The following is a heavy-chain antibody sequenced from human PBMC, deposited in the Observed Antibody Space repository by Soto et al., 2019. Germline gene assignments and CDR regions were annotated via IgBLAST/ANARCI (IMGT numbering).Heavy chain of an antibody. CDR2: IYSGGST. Sequence: GGSLRLSCAASGFTVSSNYMSWVRQAPGKGLEWVSVIYSGGSTYYADSVKVRFTISRANSKNKLYLQMNSLRAEDMDVYDCARETPETAMVEGYFDYWGQGTLVTVSS. J-gene: IGHJ4*02. D-gene: IGHD5-18*01. CDR1: GFTVSSNY. CDR3: ARETPETAMVEGYFDY. V-gene: IGHV3-53*01.